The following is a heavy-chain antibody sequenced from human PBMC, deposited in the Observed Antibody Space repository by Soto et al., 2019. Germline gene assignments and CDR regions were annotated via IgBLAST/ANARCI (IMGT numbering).Heavy chain of an antibody. D-gene: IGHD2-15*01. V-gene: IGHV4-30-4*01. Sequence: SETLSLTCTVSGGSISSGDYYWSWIRQPPGKGLEWIGYIYYSGSTYYNPSLKSRVTISVDTSKNQFSLKLSSVTAADTAVYYCACQLRPCSGGSCYLGWFDPWGQGTLVTVSS. CDR2: IYYSGST. J-gene: IGHJ5*02. CDR1: GGSISSGDYY. CDR3: ACQLRPCSGGSCYLGWFDP.